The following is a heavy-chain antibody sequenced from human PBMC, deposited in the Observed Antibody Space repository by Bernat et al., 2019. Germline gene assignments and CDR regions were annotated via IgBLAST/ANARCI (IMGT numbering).Heavy chain of an antibody. D-gene: IGHD5-12*01. CDR3: ARGWAKGYAN. CDR2: INHSGST. J-gene: IGHJ4*02. V-gene: IGHV4-34*01. Sequence: QVQLQQWGAGLLKPSETLSLTCAVYGGSFSGYYWSWIRQPPGKGLEWIGEINHSGSTNYNPSLKSRVTISVDTSKNQFSLKLSSVTAADTAVYYCARGWAKGYANWGQGTLVTVSS. CDR1: GGSFSGYY.